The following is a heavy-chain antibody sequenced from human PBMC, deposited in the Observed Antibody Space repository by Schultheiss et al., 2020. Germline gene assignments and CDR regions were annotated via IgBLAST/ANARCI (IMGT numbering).Heavy chain of an antibody. J-gene: IGHJ5*02. V-gene: IGHV3-73*01. D-gene: IGHD6-13*01. CDR1: GFTFSGSA. Sequence: GGSLRLSCAASGFTFSGSAMHWVRQASGKGLEWVGRIRNKASSYATAYAASLKGRFTISRDDSKNTAYLQMNSLKTEDTAMYYCTRHAIGWEQQLVSPWFDPWGQGTLVTVSS. CDR3: TRHAIGWEQQLVSPWFDP. CDR2: IRNKASSYAT.